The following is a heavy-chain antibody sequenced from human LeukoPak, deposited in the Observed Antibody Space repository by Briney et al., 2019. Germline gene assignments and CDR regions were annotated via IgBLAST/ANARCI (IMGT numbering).Heavy chain of an antibody. J-gene: IGHJ4*02. V-gene: IGHV1-18*01. CDR2: ISAYNGNT. Sequence: ASVKVFCKASGYTFTSYGISWVRQAPGQGLEWMGWISAYNGNTNYAQKLQGRVTMTTDTSTSTAYMELRSLRSDDTAVYYCARARDGYNYEGFDYWGQGTLVTVSS. CDR3: ARARDGYNYEGFDY. CDR1: GYTFTSYG. D-gene: IGHD5-24*01.